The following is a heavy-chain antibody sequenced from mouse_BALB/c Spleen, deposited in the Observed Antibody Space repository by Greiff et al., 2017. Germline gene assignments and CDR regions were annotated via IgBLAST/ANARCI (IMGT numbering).Heavy chain of an antibody. D-gene: IGHD2-3*01. V-gene: IGHV7-3*02. J-gene: IGHJ3*01. CDR3: ARDRWPWFAY. Sequence: EVMLVESGGGLVQPGGSLRLSCATSGFTFTDYYMSWVRQPPGKALEWLGFIRNKANGYTTEYSASVKGRFTISRDNSQSILYLQMNTLRAEDSATYYCARDRWPWFAYWGQGTLVTVSA. CDR1: GFTFTDYY. CDR2: IRNKANGYTT.